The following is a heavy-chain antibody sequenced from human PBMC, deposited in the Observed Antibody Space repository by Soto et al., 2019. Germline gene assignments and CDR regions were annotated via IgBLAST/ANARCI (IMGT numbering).Heavy chain of an antibody. CDR2: IYPGDSDT. V-gene: IGHV5-51*01. D-gene: IGHD6-13*01. J-gene: IGHJ6*02. Sequence: PGESLKISCRGSGYTFTNHWIGWVRQMPEKGLEWMGIIYPGDSDTRYSPSFQGQVTISADKSISTAYLQWSSLKASDTAMYYCARTSAAGKYYYGMDVWGQGTTVTVSS. CDR1: GYTFTNHW. CDR3: ARTSAAGKYYYGMDV.